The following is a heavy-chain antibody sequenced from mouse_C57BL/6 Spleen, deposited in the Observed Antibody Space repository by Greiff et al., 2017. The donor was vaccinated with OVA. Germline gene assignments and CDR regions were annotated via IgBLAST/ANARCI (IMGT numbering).Heavy chain of an antibody. J-gene: IGHJ2*01. CDR3: ASYYYGLDY. CDR2: ISYDGSN. D-gene: IGHD1-1*01. Sequence: EVKLMESGPGLVKPSQSLSLTCSVTGYSITSGYYWNWIRQFPGNKLEWMGYISYDGSNNYNPSLKNRISITRDTSKNQFFLKLNSVTTEDTATYHCASYYYGLDYWGQGTTLTVSS. V-gene: IGHV3-6*01. CDR1: GYSITSGYY.